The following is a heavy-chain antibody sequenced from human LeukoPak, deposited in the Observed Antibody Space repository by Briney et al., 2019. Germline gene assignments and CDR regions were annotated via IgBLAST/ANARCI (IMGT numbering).Heavy chain of an antibody. CDR3: ARGTSRAAAGPSV. Sequence: GGSLRLSCAASGFTFSSYWMHWVRQAPGKGLVRVSRINSDGSSTSYADSVKGRFTISRDNAKDTLYLQMNSLRAEDTAVYYCARGTSRAAAGPSVWGQGTLVTVSS. V-gene: IGHV3-74*01. CDR1: GFTFSSYW. D-gene: IGHD6-13*01. J-gene: IGHJ4*02. CDR2: INSDGSST.